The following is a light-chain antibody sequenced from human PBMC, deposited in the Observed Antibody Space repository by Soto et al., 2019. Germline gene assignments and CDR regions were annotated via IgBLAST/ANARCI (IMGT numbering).Light chain of an antibody. CDR2: GDN. CDR1: SSNIGSHP. Sequence: QSVLTQPPSASGTPGQRVTISCSGSSSNIGSHPVNWYQQLPGTAPTLLLYGDNQRPSGVPDRFSASKSGASASLAISGLQSEDEATYYCASWDNSLNGLYVFGAGTKVTVL. J-gene: IGLJ1*01. CDR3: ASWDNSLNGLYV. V-gene: IGLV1-44*01.